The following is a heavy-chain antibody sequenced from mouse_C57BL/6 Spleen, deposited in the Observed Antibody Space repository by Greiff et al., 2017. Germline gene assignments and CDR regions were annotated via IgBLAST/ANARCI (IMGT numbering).Heavy chain of an antibody. Sequence: VQLVESGAELVKPGASVKISCKASGYAFSSYWMNWVKQRPGKGLEWIGQIYPGDGDTNYNGKFKGKATLTADKSSSTAYMQLSSLTSEDSAVYFCAGEGSYYGSSPFAYWGQGTLVTVSA. D-gene: IGHD1-1*01. J-gene: IGHJ3*01. CDR2: IYPGDGDT. CDR1: GYAFSSYW. V-gene: IGHV1-80*01. CDR3: AGEGSYYGSSPFAY.